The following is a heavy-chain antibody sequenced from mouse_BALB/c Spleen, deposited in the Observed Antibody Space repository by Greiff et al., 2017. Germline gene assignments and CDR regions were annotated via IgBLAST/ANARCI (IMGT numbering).Heavy chain of an antibody. CDR1: GYTFTDYE. CDR3: TPNWERGAWFAY. CDR2: IDPETGGT. J-gene: IGHJ3*01. V-gene: IGHV1-15*01. D-gene: IGHD4-1*02. Sequence: VQLQQSGAELVRPGASVTLSCKASGYTFTDYEMHWVKQTPVHGLEWIGAIDPETGGTAYNQKFKGKATLTADKSSSTAYMELRSLTSEDSAVYYCTPNWERGAWFAYWGQGTLVTVSA.